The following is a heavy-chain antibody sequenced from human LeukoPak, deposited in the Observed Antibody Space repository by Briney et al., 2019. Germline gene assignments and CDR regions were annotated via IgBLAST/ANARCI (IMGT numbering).Heavy chain of an antibody. CDR2: IYSGGST. D-gene: IGHD3-10*01. J-gene: IGHJ6*02. CDR1: GFTFSPYT. Sequence: GGSLRLSCAASGFTFSPYTMNWVRQAPGKGLEWVSVIYSGGSTYYADSVKGRFTISRDNSKNTLYLQMNSQRAEDTAVYYCARDRYYGSHYYYGMDVWGQGTTVTVSS. V-gene: IGHV3-53*01. CDR3: ARDRYYGSHYYYGMDV.